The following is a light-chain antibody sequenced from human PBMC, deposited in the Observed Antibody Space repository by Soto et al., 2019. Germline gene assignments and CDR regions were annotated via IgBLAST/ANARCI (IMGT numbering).Light chain of an antibody. CDR1: QDVRCA. CDR3: QQFNSYPIT. V-gene: IGKV1-13*02. Sequence: AIQLTQSPSSLSASVGDRVTITCRASQDVRCALAWYQQKPGQAPKILIYDVSRLESGVPSRFSGSSSGTDFTLTISSLQPIDFATYYCQQFNSYPITFGQGTRLEIK. CDR2: DVS. J-gene: IGKJ5*01.